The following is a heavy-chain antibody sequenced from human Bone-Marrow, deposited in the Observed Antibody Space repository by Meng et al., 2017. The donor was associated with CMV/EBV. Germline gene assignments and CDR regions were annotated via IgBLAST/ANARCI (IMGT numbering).Heavy chain of an antibody. V-gene: IGHV1-2*02. CDR2: INPNNGGT. CDR3: ASGTGSSWFDY. CDR1: GYTFTSYG. Sequence: SCKASGYTFTSYGISWVRQAPGQGLEWMGWINPNNGGTNYAQKFQGRVTMTRDTSISTAYMELNYLTSDDTAVYYCASGTGSSWFDYWGQGTLVTVSS. J-gene: IGHJ4*02. D-gene: IGHD1-26*01.